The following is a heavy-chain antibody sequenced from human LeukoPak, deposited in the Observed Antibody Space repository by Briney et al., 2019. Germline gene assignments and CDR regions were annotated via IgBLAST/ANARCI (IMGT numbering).Heavy chain of an antibody. Sequence: ASVKVSCKTSGYIFIGYYMHWVRQAPGQGLEWMGRINPNSGGTNYAQKFQGRVTMTRDTSIRTAYMELSSLRSEDTAVYYCVRGIVAAGSAWFDPWGQGTLVTVSS. CDR3: VRGIVAAGSAWFDP. V-gene: IGHV1-2*06. CDR1: GYIFIGYY. D-gene: IGHD6-13*01. CDR2: INPNSGGT. J-gene: IGHJ5*02.